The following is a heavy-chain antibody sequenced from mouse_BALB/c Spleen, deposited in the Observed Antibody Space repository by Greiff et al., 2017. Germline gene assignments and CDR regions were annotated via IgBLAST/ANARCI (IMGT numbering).Heavy chain of an antibody. Sequence: VQLQQSGAELAKPGASVKMSCKASGYTFTSYWMHWVKQRPGQGLEWIGYINPSTGYTEYNQKFKDKATLTADKSSSTAYMQLSSLTSEDSAVYYCARGVGYWYFDVWGAGTTVTVSS. CDR1: GYTFTSYW. V-gene: IGHV1-7*01. CDR3: ARGVGYWYFDV. J-gene: IGHJ1*01. CDR2: INPSTGYT.